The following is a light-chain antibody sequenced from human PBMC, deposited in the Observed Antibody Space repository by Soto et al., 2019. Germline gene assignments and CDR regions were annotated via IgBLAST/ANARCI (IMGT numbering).Light chain of an antibody. J-gene: IGLJ2*01. V-gene: IGLV1-40*01. CDR3: QSYDSSLSGFVV. CDR2: GNI. CDR1: SSSIGAGYD. Sequence: QSVLTQPPSVSGAPGQRVTISCTGSSSSIGAGYDVHWYQQLPGTAPKVLIYGNINRPSGVPDRFSGSKSGTSASLAITGLQAEDEADYYCQSYDSSLSGFVVFGGGTKLTVL.